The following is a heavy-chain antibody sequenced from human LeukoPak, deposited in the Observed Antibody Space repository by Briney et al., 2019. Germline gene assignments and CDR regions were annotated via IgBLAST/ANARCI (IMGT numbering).Heavy chain of an antibody. Sequence: GGSLRLSCAASVFPFTNHATSWVRQPPGEGLEWVSAFINGNTCYADSVRGRFTMSRDDSNNMEYLKMISLRDDDTALYYCVRESGYCASVCLKSNWFGLWGQGTLVTVSS. CDR1: VFPFTNHA. CDR2: FINGNT. J-gene: IGHJ5*02. D-gene: IGHD2-21*02. V-gene: IGHV3-23*01. CDR3: VRESGYCASVCLKSNWFGL.